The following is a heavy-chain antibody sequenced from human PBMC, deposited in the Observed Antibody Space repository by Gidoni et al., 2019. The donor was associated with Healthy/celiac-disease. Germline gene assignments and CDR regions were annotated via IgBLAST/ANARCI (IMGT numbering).Heavy chain of an antibody. CDR2: IYYSGST. D-gene: IGHD3-3*01. CDR1: GGSISSSSYY. CDR3: ATPRTQRWSGYFH. J-gene: IGHJ4*02. V-gene: IGHV4-39*01. Sequence: QLQLQESGPGLVKPSETLSLTCTVSGGSISSSSYYWGWIRQPPGKGLEWIGSIYYSGSTYYNPSLKSRVTISVDTSKNQFSLKLSSVTAADTAVYYCATPRTQRWSGYFHWGQGTLVTVSS.